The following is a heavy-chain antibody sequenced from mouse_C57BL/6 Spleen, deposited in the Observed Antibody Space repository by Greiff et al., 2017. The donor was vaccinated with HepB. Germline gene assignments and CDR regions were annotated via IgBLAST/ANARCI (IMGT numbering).Heavy chain of an antibody. D-gene: IGHD2-4*01. V-gene: IGHV5-17*01. J-gene: IGHJ4*01. CDR2: ISSGSSTI. Sequence: EVMLVESGGGLVKPGGSLKLSCAASGFTFSDYGMHWVRQAPEKGLEWVAYISSGSSTIYYADKVKGRFTISRDNAKNTLFLQLTSLRSEDTAMYYCARREIRGAMDYWGQGTSVTVSS. CDR1: GFTFSDYG. CDR3: ARREIRGAMDY.